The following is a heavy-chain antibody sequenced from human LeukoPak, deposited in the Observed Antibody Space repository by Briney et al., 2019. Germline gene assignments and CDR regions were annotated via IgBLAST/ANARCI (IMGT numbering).Heavy chain of an antibody. Sequence: SETLSLTCAVSGHSITNPNWGSWVRQPPGKGLEWIGEIYHSGSTKYNPSLKSRVTISVDTSKNQFSLKLSSVTAADTAVYYCAKNYYDSSGYYYEDYWGQGTLVTVSS. D-gene: IGHD3-22*01. J-gene: IGHJ4*02. CDR1: GHSITNPNW. V-gene: IGHV4-4*02. CDR2: IYHSGST. CDR3: AKNYYDSSGYYYEDY.